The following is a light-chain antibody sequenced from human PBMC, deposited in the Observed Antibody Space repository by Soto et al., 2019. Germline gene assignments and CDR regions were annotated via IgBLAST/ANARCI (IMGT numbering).Light chain of an antibody. Sequence: EIVMTQSPATLSVSPGERATLSCRASQSVSSNLAWYQQKPGQAPRLLLYGTSTRATGIPARFSGSGSGTEFTLTISSLQSEDFAVYYCQHYNNWPRTFGQGPKVEIK. J-gene: IGKJ1*01. V-gene: IGKV3-15*01. CDR2: GTS. CDR1: QSVSSN. CDR3: QHYNNWPRT.